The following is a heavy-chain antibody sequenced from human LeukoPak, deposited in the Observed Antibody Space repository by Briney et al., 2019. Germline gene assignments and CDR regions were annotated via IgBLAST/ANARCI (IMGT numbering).Heavy chain of an antibody. D-gene: IGHD3-22*01. Sequence: ASVKVSCKASGGTFSSYAISWVRQAPGQGLEWMGGIIPIFGTANYAQKFQGRVTITADESTSTAYMELSSLRSEDTAVYYYARKAYYYDSSGSHYFDYWGQGTLVTVSS. CDR1: GGTFSSYA. CDR3: ARKAYYYDSSGSHYFDY. J-gene: IGHJ4*02. V-gene: IGHV1-69*01. CDR2: IIPIFGTA.